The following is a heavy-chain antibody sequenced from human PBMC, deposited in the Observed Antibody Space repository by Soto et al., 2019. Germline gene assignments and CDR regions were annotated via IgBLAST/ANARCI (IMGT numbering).Heavy chain of an antibody. Sequence: PSETLSLTCSVSDDTFSTYYWTWIRQPAGKGLEWIGRIYTSGSTNYNPSLKIRVAMSVDTSKNQFSLSLKSVTAADTAVYYCARSAGSFNLDYWGQGALVTVSS. CDR1: DDTFSTYY. CDR2: IYTSGST. J-gene: IGHJ4*02. CDR3: ARSAGSFNLDY. D-gene: IGHD1-26*01. V-gene: IGHV4-4*07.